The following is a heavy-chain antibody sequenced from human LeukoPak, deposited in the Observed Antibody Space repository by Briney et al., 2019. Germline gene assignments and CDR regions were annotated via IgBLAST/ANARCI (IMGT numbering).Heavy chain of an antibody. D-gene: IGHD5-24*01. V-gene: IGHV3-30*04. CDR3: TRVGYIDEGIDY. CDR1: GFTFSSYA. Sequence: GGSRRLSCAAPGFTFSSYAMNWVRKAPGKGLEWVAVISYDGSNKYYADSVKGRFTISRDNAKNSLYLQMNSLRAEDTAIYYCTRVGYIDEGIDYWGQGTLVTVSS. CDR2: ISYDGSNK. J-gene: IGHJ4*02.